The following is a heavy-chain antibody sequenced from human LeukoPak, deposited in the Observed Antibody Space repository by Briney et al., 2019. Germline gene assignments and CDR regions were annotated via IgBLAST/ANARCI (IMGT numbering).Heavy chain of an antibody. CDR3: VRNRGATGYYWVDY. D-gene: IGHD3-22*01. CDR2: IYSGGST. V-gene: IGHV3-66*02. Sequence: PGGSLRLSCTASGFTFGDYAMTCVRQAPGKGLEWVSVIYSGGSTYYADSVKGRFTISRDNSKNTLYLQMDSLRVEDTAVYYCVRNRGATGYYWVDYWGQGTLVSVSS. CDR1: GFTFGDYA. J-gene: IGHJ4*02.